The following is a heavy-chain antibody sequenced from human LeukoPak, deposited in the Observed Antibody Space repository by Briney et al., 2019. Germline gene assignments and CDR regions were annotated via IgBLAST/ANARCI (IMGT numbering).Heavy chain of an antibody. V-gene: IGHV4-59*01. CDR2: IYYSGST. CDR1: GGSISSYY. Sequence: PSETLSLTCTVSGGSISSYYWSWIRQPPGKGLEWIGYIYYSGSTNYNPSLKSRVTISVDTSKNQFSLKLSSVTAADTAVYYCASLLKTVTGTFDIRGQGTMVTVSS. CDR3: ASLLKTVTGTFDI. J-gene: IGHJ3*02. D-gene: IGHD4-17*01.